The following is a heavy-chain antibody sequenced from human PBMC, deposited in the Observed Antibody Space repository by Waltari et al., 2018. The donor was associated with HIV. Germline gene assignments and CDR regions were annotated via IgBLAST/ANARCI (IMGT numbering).Heavy chain of an antibody. CDR3: ASSSDGGRN. CDR2: SNPNNAGT. Sequence: QVQLVQSGAEVKKPGASVKVSCKASGYTFTAYYIHWVRQAPGQGLEWMGWSNPNNAGTKYAQKLQGRVNMTRDTPISTAYMEMSSLIADDAAVIYCASSSDGGRNWGQGTLVTVSS. V-gene: IGHV1-2*02. CDR1: GYTFTAYY. J-gene: IGHJ1*01.